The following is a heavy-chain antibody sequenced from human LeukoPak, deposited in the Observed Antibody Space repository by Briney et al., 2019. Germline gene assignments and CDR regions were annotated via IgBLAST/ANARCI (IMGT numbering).Heavy chain of an antibody. CDR2: INPRGDAT. CDR1: GNTFIGYW. CDR3: ARDQEAFDY. Sequence: ASVKVSCKASGNTFIGYWIHWVRQAPGQGLEWMGAINPRGDATIGAQKFQGRVTVTRDTSTSTVHMELSGLRSEDTAVYYCARDQEAFDYWGQGTLVTVSS. V-gene: IGHV1-46*01. J-gene: IGHJ4*02.